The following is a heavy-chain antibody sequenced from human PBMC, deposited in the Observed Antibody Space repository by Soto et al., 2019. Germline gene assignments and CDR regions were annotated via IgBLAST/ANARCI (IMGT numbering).Heavy chain of an antibody. D-gene: IGHD3-22*01. V-gene: IGHV1-69*13. CDR2: IIPIFGTA. CDR3: ASGRDYYYDSSGYYRPPDRFDP. Sequence: SVKVSCKASGGTFSSYAISWVRQAPGQGLEWMGGIIPIFGTANYAQKFQGRVTITADESTSTAYMELSSLRSEDTAVYYCASGRDYYYDSSGYYRPPDRFDPWGQGTLVTVPS. J-gene: IGHJ5*02. CDR1: GGTFSSYA.